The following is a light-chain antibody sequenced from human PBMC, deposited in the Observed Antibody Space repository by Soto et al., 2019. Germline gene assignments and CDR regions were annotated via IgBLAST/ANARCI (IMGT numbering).Light chain of an antibody. Sequence: EIVLTQSPGTLSLSPGERATLSCRASQSVSSSYLAWNQQKPGQAPRLLIYDTSSRATAIPDRFSGSGSGTDFTFTISRLEPEDFAVYYCQQYGSSSWTFGQGTKVDIK. J-gene: IGKJ1*01. CDR3: QQYGSSSWT. CDR2: DTS. V-gene: IGKV3-20*01. CDR1: QSVSSSY.